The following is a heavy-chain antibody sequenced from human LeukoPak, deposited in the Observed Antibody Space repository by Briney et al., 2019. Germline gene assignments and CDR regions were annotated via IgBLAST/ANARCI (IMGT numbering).Heavy chain of an antibody. Sequence: PSETLSLTCTVSGGSISSSSYYWGWIRQPPGKGLEWIGSIYYSGSTYYNPSLKSRVTISVDTSKNQFSLKLSSVTAADTAVYCCARHSGDYGGLYDYWGQGALVTVSS. CDR1: GGSISSSSYY. V-gene: IGHV4-39*01. D-gene: IGHD4-23*01. CDR3: ARHSGDYGGLYDY. CDR2: IYYSGST. J-gene: IGHJ4*02.